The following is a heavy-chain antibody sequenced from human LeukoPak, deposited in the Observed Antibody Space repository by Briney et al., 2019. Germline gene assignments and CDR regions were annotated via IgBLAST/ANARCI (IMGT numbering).Heavy chain of an antibody. CDR3: ARTYYDILTGYNPYFDY. Sequence: GGSLRLSCAASGFTFSSYEMNWVRQAPGKGLEWVSYISSSGSTIYYADSVKGRFTISRDNAKNFLYLQMNSLRAEDTAVYYCARTYYDILTGYNPYFDYWGQGILVTVSS. V-gene: IGHV3-48*03. CDR2: ISSSGSTI. J-gene: IGHJ4*02. D-gene: IGHD3-9*01. CDR1: GFTFSSYE.